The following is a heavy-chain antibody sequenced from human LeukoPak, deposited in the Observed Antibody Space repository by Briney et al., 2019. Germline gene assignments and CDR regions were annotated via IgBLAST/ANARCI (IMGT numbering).Heavy chain of an antibody. CDR1: GYTFTGYG. Sequence: GAAVKVSCKASGYTFTGYGISWVRQAPEQGLEWMGWISANSANTNYAQNIQGRVTVTKDTSTSTAYMELRSLRSDDTAMYYCARPSITGTLGAFEIWGQGTMVTVSS. CDR2: ISANSANT. D-gene: IGHD1-7*01. V-gene: IGHV1-18*01. J-gene: IGHJ3*02. CDR3: ARPSITGTLGAFEI.